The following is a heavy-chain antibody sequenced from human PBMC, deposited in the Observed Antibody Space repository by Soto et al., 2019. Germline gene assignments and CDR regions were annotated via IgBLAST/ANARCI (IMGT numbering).Heavy chain of an antibody. CDR1: GFTFSSYS. Sequence: GGSLRLSCAASGFTFSSYSMNWVRQAPGKGLEWVSYISSSSSTIYYADSVKGRFTISRDNAKNSLYLQMNSLKTEDTAVYYCTRDPYDTHYYYGMDVWGQGTTVTVSS. D-gene: IGHD3-22*01. CDR2: ISSSSSTI. V-gene: IGHV3-48*01. J-gene: IGHJ6*02. CDR3: TRDPYDTHYYYGMDV.